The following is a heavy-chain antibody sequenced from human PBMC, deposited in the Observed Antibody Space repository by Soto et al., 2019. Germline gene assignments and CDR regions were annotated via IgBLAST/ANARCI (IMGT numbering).Heavy chain of an antibody. CDR1: GGTFSSYA. V-gene: IGHV1-69*13. Sequence: SVKVSCKASGGTFSSYAISWVRQAPGQGLEWMGGIIPIFGTANYAQRFQGRVTITADESTSTAYMELSSLRSEDTAVYYCARAEADREEITMIVVVAYYYYGMDVWGQGTTVTVSS. CDR3: ARAEADREEITMIVVVAYYYYGMDV. J-gene: IGHJ6*02. D-gene: IGHD3-22*01. CDR2: IIPIFGTA.